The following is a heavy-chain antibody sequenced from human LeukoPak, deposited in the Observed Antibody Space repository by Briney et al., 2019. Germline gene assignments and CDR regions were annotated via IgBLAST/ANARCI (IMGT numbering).Heavy chain of an antibody. CDR2: IYYSGST. Sequence: SQTLSLTCIVSGGSISSHYWSWIRQPPGKGLEYIGYIYYSGSTDYNPSLKSRVTISVDTSKNQFSLNLTSVTAADTAVYYCARRSGVLDSRDSRYYFDHWGQGTLVTVSS. CDR1: GGSISSHY. V-gene: IGHV4-59*11. J-gene: IGHJ4*02. D-gene: IGHD3-22*01. CDR3: ARRSGVLDSRDSRYYFDH.